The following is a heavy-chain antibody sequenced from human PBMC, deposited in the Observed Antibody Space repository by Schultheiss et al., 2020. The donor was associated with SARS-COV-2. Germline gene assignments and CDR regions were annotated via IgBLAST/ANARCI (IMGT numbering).Heavy chain of an antibody. CDR1: GFSLSTGKVG. CDR2: IYGDGDR. CDR3: AHWGQLTNFDY. D-gene: IGHD1-1*01. V-gene: IGHV2-5*02. J-gene: IGHJ4*02. Sequence: SGPTLVKPTETLTLTCTFSGFSLSTGKVGVGWIRQPPGKALEWLALIYGDGDRRYRPSLKGSLTVTKDTSKNQVVLTVTNMDPVDTATYYCAHWGQLTNFDYWGQGTLVTVSS.